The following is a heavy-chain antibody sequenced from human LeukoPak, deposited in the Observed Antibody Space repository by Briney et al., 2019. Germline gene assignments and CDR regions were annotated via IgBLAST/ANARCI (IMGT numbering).Heavy chain of an antibody. CDR2: INHSGST. CDR3: ARGRVVTPNYFDY. CDR1: GGSFSGYY. V-gene: IGHV4-34*01. Sequence: AEPLSLTCALHGGSFSGYYCSWIRQPPGKGLAWIGEINHSGSTNYNPSLKSRITISVDTSKNQFSLKLSSVTAADTAVYYCARGRVVTPNYFDYWGQGTLVTVSS. D-gene: IGHD3-10*01. J-gene: IGHJ4*02.